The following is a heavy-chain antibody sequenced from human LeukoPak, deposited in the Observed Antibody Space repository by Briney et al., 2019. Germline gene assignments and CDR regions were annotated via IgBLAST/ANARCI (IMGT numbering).Heavy chain of an antibody. Sequence: GESLNISCKDSRYSFTSYWIAWVRQMPGKGLEWMGIIYPGDSDTTYSPSFQGQVTISADKSITTAYLQWSSLKASDTAMYYCARRAVTTGNIIVDYWGQGTLVTVSS. CDR3: ARRAVTTGNIIVDY. CDR2: IYPGDSDT. D-gene: IGHD4-17*01. V-gene: IGHV5-51*01. CDR1: RYSFTSYW. J-gene: IGHJ4*02.